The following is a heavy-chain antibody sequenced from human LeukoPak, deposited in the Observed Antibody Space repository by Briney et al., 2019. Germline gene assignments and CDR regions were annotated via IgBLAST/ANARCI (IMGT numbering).Heavy chain of an antibody. J-gene: IGHJ1*01. D-gene: IGHD3-9*01. V-gene: IGHV4-59*01. CDR3: ARGDLLAGSDYFQH. CDR2: IYYTGST. CDR1: GGSISDNY. Sequence: SETLSLTCSVSGGSISDNYWSWIRQPPGKGLERIGYIYYTGSTNYNPSLKSRVTISLDTSKNQFSLKLSSVTAADTAVYYCARGDLLAGSDYFQHWGQGTLVTVSS.